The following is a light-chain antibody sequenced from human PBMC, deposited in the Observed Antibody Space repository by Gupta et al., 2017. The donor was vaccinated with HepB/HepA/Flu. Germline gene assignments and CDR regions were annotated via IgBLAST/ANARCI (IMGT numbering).Light chain of an antibody. V-gene: IGKV1-5*03. CDR2: KAS. Sequence: DLKLTQSLTTLSASVGDRVIITCRANQIISRWWASYQQKPGKAPKHLIYKASSLQSRVPSRFSGSGSGTEFTLTIISLQPNDFATYYCQQVHSYSPYTFGQGTKLEI. J-gene: IGKJ2*01. CDR3: QQVHSYSPYT. CDR1: QIISRW.